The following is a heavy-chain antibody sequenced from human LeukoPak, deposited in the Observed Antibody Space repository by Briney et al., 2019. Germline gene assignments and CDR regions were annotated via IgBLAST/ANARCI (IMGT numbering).Heavy chain of an antibody. CDR2: IHYSGST. CDR1: GGSISSYY. D-gene: IGHD2-2*01. J-gene: IGHJ4*02. CDR3: ARLRVARPRYCSSTSCGNYFDY. V-gene: IGHV4-59*01. Sequence: PSETLSLTCTVSGGSISSYYWSWIRQPPGKGLEWIGYIHYSGSTHYNPSLKSRVTISVDTSKNQVSLKLRSVTAADTAVYYCARLRVARPRYCSSTSCGNYFDYWGQGTLVTVSS.